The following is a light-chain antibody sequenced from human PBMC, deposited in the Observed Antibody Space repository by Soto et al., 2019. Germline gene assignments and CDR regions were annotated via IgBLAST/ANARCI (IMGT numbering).Light chain of an antibody. J-gene: IGLJ1*01. CDR2: EVS. Sequence: QSALTQPASVSGSTGQSVTISCTGTSRDVGGYKYVSWYQHHPGKAPKLIIYEVSNRPSGVSNRFSGSKSGNTASLTISGLQAEDEAEYYCSSYTSTITLDIFGTGTKVTV. V-gene: IGLV2-14*01. CDR1: SRDVGGYKY. CDR3: SSYTSTITLDI.